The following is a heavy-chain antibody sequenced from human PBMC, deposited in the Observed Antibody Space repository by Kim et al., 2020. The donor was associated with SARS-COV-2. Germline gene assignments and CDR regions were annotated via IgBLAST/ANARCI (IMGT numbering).Heavy chain of an antibody. Sequence: GGSLRLSCAASGFTFSSYSMNWVRQAPGKGLEWVSSISSSSSYIYYADSVKGRFTISRDNAKNSLYLQMNSLRAEDTAVYYCARFPRSGSSTHSPDYWGQGTLVTVSS. CDR2: ISSSSSYI. CDR3: ARFPRSGSSTHSPDY. V-gene: IGHV3-21*01. J-gene: IGHJ4*02. D-gene: IGHD3-10*01. CDR1: GFTFSSYS.